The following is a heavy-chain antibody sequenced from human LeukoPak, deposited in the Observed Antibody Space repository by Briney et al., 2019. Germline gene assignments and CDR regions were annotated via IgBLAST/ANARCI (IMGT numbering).Heavy chain of an antibody. J-gene: IGHJ4*02. CDR1: GYTFTGYY. CDR2: INPNSGGT. D-gene: IGHD1-26*01. V-gene: IGHV1-2*02. Sequence: GASVKVSCKASGYTFTGYYMHWVRQAPGQGLEWMGWINPNSGGTNYAQKFQGRVTMTRDTSISAAYMEVSRLRSDDTAVYYCARDLGGSYYFDSWGQGTLVTVSS. CDR3: ARDLGGSYYFDS.